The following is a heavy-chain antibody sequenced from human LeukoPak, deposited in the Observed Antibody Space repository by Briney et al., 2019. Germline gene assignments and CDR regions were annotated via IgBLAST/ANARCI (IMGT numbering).Heavy chain of an antibody. V-gene: IGHV3-48*03. CDR3: ARLTTMTTTGGPFDY. CDR1: GFPFSSYE. Sequence: GGSLPLSCAASGFPFSSYEMNWVRQAPGKGLEWVSYITSSGNTIYYADSVKGRFTISRDNAKNSLYLQMNSLRAEDTAVYYCARLTTMTTTGGPFDYWGQGTLVTVSS. CDR2: ITSSGNTI. J-gene: IGHJ4*02. D-gene: IGHD4-17*01.